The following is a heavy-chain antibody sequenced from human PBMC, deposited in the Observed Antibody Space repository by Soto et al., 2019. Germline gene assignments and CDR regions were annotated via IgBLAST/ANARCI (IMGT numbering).Heavy chain of an antibody. V-gene: IGHV5-10-1*01. J-gene: IGHJ6*02. Sequence: GESLKISCKGSGYSFTSYWISWVRRMPGKGLEWMGRIDPSDSYTNYSPSFQGHVTISADKSISTAYLQWSSLKASDTAMYYCATTGGGYSYGYPSYYYYGMDVWGQGTTVTVSS. CDR1: GYSFTSYW. CDR3: ATTGGGYSYGYPSYYYYGMDV. CDR2: IDPSDSYT. D-gene: IGHD5-18*01.